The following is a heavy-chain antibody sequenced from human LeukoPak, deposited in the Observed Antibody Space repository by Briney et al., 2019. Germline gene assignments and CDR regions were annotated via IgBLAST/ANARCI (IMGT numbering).Heavy chain of an antibody. D-gene: IGHD3-22*01. V-gene: IGHV3-23*01. CDR2: ITSDGRT. CDR3: AKMYYYDSSGYDAFDI. Sequence: GGSLRLSCAASGFSFSSFGMNWVRQAPGKGLEWVSLITSDGRTYYADSVKGRFTISRDNSKNTLFLQMNSLRAEDTAVYYCAKMYYYDSSGYDAFDIWGRGTMVTVSS. J-gene: IGHJ3*02. CDR1: GFSFSSFG.